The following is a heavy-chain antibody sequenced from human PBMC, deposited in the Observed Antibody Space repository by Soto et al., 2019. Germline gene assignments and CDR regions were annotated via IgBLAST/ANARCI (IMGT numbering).Heavy chain of an antibody. CDR3: ARQVHMVRGVIFLPDYFDY. D-gene: IGHD3-10*01. Sequence: SETLSLTCTVSGGSISPYYWSWVRQPPGKGLEWIGYVYYSGNTNYNPSLESRVTISVDTSRNQFSLKLSSVTAADTAVYYCARQVHMVRGVIFLPDYFDYWGQGTLVTVSS. CDR1: GGSISPYY. V-gene: IGHV4-59*08. J-gene: IGHJ4*02. CDR2: VYYSGNT.